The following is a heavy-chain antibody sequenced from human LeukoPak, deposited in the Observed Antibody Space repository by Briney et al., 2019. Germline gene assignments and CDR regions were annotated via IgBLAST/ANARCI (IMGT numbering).Heavy chain of an antibody. V-gene: IGHV4-31*03. Sequence: SETLSLTCTVSGGSISSGGYYWSWIRQHPGKGLEWIGYIYYSGSTYYNPSLKSRVTISVDTSKNQFSLKLSSVTAADTAVYYCAGAVYSSSWDTNNYYYGMDVWGQGTTVTVSS. CDR2: IYYSGST. CDR1: GGSISSGGYY. J-gene: IGHJ6*02. D-gene: IGHD6-13*01. CDR3: AGAVYSSSWDTNNYYYGMDV.